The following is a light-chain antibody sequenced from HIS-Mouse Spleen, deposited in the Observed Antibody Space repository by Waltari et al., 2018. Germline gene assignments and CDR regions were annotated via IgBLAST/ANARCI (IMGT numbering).Light chain of an antibody. J-gene: IGLJ1*01. Sequence: SYVLTQPPSVSVAPGQTARNTCGGNNIGSKSGHWYQQKPGQAPVLGVYDGSDRPSGIPERFSGSNSGNTATLTISRVEAGDEADYYCQVWDSSSDRVFGTGTKVTVL. CDR1: NIGSKS. V-gene: IGLV3-21*02. CDR2: DGS. CDR3: QVWDSSSDRV.